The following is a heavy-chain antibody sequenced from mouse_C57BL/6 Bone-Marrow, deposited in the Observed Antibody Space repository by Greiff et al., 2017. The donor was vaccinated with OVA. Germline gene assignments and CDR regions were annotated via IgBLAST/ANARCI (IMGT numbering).Heavy chain of an antibody. CDR2: IDPESGGT. CDR1: GYTFTDYE. V-gene: IGHV1-15*01. J-gene: IGHJ4*01. D-gene: IGHD2-5*01. CDR3: TGGYSNYYAMDY. Sequence: QVQLQQSGAELVRPGASVTLSCKASGYTFTDYEMHWVKQTPVHGLEWIGAIDPESGGTDYNQKFKGKAILTADKSSSTAYMELRSLTSEDSAVYYCTGGYSNYYAMDYWGQGTSVTVSS.